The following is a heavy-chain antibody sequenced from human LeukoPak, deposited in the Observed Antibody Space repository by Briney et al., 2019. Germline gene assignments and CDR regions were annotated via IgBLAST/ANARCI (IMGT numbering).Heavy chain of an antibody. J-gene: IGHJ4*02. D-gene: IGHD6-13*01. CDR3: TSPGIAAA. Sequence: GGSLRLSCAASGFTFSGSAMHWVRQAPGKGLEWVGRIRSKANSYATAYAASVKGRFTISRDDSKNTAYLQINNLKTEDTAVYYCTSPGIAAAGGQGTLVTVSS. CDR1: GFTFSGSA. CDR2: IRSKANSYAT. V-gene: IGHV3-73*01.